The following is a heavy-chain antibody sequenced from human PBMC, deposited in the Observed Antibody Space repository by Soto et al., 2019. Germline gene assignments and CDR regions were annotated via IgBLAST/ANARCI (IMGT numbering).Heavy chain of an antibody. D-gene: IGHD3-10*01. CDR3: ARDRMVRRIIPSY. Sequence: ASVKVSCKASGYIFTSYGISWVRQAPGQGLEWMGWISAYNGDTSYAQKLQGRVTMTTDTSTSTVYMELRSLRSDDTAVYYCARDRMVRRIIPSYWGQGTLVTVSS. V-gene: IGHV1-18*01. J-gene: IGHJ4*02. CDR2: ISAYNGDT. CDR1: GYIFTSYG.